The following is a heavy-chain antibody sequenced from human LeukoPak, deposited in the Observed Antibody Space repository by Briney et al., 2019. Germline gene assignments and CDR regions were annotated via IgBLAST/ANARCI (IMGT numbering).Heavy chain of an antibody. V-gene: IGHV3-23*01. Sequence: GGSLRLSCAASGFTFSSYAMSWVRLAPGKGLEWVSAIGGSDGTTYYADSVKGRFTISRDNSKDTLYLQMNSLRVEDTATYYCAKRDSSGSYPYYFDYWGQGTLVTVSS. CDR3: AKRDSSGSYPYYFDY. CDR2: IGGSDGTT. CDR1: GFTFSSYA. J-gene: IGHJ4*02. D-gene: IGHD3-22*01.